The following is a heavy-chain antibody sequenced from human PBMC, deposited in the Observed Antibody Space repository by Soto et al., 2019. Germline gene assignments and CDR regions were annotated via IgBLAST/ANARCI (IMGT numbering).Heavy chain of an antibody. J-gene: IGHJ6*02. D-gene: IGHD3-3*01. V-gene: IGHV3-33*01. CDR1: GFTFNTFA. CDR3: ARDPRFWSNSRGFHFFGMDV. Sequence: QTGGSLRLSCAASGFTFNTFAMHWVRQAPGKGLEWVGIIWYDGTNKYYAESVKGRFTISRDNSKNTLYLQMNSVRAEDTALYYCARDPRFWSNSRGFHFFGMDVWGQGTTVTVSS. CDR2: IWYDGTNK.